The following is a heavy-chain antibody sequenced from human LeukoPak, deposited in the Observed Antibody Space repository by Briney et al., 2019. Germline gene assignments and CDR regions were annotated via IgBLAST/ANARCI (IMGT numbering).Heavy chain of an antibody. D-gene: IGHD4-23*01. V-gene: IGHV4-34*01. J-gene: IGHJ4*02. Sequence: SETLSLTCAAYGGSFSGYYWSWIRQPPGKGLEWIGEINHSGSTNYNPSLKSRVTISVDTSKNQFSLKLSSVTAADTAVYYCARGPSQTTVGPRIDYWGQGTLVTVSS. CDR1: GGSFSGYY. CDR2: INHSGST. CDR3: ARGPSQTTVGPRIDY.